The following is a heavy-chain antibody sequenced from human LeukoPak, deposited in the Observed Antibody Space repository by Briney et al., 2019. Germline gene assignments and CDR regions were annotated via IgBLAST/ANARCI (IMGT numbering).Heavy chain of an antibody. CDR2: IWYDGSNK. V-gene: IGHV3-33*01. Sequence: PGGSLRLSCAASGFTFSSYGMHWVRQAPGKGLEWVAVIWYDGSNKYYADSVKGRFTISRDNSKNTLYLQMNSLRAEDTAVYYCARGVARGDGYNFQVLGYWGQGTLVTVSS. J-gene: IGHJ4*02. CDR3: ARGVARGDGYNFQVLGY. CDR1: GFTFSSYG. D-gene: IGHD5-24*01.